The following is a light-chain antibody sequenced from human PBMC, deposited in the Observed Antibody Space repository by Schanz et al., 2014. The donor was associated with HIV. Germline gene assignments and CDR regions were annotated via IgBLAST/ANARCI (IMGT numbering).Light chain of an antibody. V-gene: IGLV2-14*02. Sequence: QSALTQPASVSGSPGQSITISCTGTSSDIGGYNLVSWYQHHPGRAPKLMIYDVSFRPSGVPDRFSGSKSGTSASLAISGLQSEDEADYYCAAWDDSLSGNWVFGGGTKLTVL. CDR3: AAWDDSLSGNWV. CDR1: SSDIGGYNL. J-gene: IGLJ3*02. CDR2: DVS.